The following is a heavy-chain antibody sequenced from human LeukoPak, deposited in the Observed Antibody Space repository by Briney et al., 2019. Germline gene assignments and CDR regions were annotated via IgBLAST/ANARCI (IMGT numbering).Heavy chain of an antibody. D-gene: IGHD3-10*01. CDR1: GGSFSGYY. V-gene: IGHV4-34*01. J-gene: IGHJ5*02. CDR3: ARDALRKQYYYGSGSSNWFDP. Sequence: SSETLSLTCAVYGGSFSGYYWSWIRQPPGKGLEWIGEINHSGSTNYNPSLKSRVTISVDTSKNQFSLKLSSVTAADTAVYYCARDALRKQYYYGSGSSNWFDPWGQGTLVTVSS. CDR2: INHSGST.